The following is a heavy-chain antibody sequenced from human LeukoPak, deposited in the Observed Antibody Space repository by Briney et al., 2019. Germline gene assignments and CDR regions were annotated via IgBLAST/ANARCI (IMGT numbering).Heavy chain of an antibody. V-gene: IGHV4-38-2*02. CDR1: GYSIDNGYY. J-gene: IGHJ4*02. CDR2: IYHSGNK. Sequence: SETLSLTCTVSGYSIDNGYYWGWIRQPPGKGLEWIGSIYHSGNKYYNPSLKSRVTISVDTSKNQFSLKLSSVTAADTAVYYCARDGRWFGELLFAFDYWGQGTLVTVSS. CDR3: ARDGRWFGELLFAFDY. D-gene: IGHD3-10*01.